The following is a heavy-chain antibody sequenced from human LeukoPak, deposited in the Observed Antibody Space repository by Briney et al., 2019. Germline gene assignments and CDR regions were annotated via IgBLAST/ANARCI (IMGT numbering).Heavy chain of an antibody. J-gene: IGHJ5*02. Sequence: SETLSLTCTVSGGSINSYYWSWIRQPPGKGLEWIGYIYYSGSTNYNPSLKSRVTISVDTSKNQFSLKLSSVTAADTAVYYCVRGRYSSGWFKDKNWFDPGGQGIPVTVSS. CDR1: GGSINSYY. CDR2: IYYSGST. CDR3: VRGRYSSGWFKDKNWFDP. V-gene: IGHV4-59*12. D-gene: IGHD6-19*01.